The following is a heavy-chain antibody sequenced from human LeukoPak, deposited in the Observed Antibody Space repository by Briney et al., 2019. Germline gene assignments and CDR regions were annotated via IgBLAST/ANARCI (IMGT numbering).Heavy chain of an antibody. CDR2: ISSSSSYI. CDR3: ARRHGDYYFDY. CDR1: GFTFSSYS. D-gene: IGHD4-17*01. Sequence: GGSLRLSCAASGFTFSSYSMNWVRQAPGKGLEWVSSISSSSSYIYYADSVKGRFTISRDNAKNSLYLQMNSLRAEDTAVYYCARRHGDYYFDYWGQGTLVTASS. J-gene: IGHJ4*02. V-gene: IGHV3-21*01.